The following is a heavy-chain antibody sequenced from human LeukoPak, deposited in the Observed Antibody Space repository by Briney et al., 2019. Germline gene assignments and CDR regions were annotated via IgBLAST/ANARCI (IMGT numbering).Heavy chain of an antibody. V-gene: IGHV1-2*02. CDR2: INPNSGGT. Sequence: GASVKVSCKASGYTFTGYYMHWVRQAPGQGLEWMGWINPNSGGTNYAQKFQGRVTMTRDTSISTAYMELSRLRSDDTAVYYCARDPHTIFGVVITKYYYYYYMDVWGKGTTVTVSS. CDR3: ARDPHTIFGVVITKYYYYYYMDV. J-gene: IGHJ6*03. CDR1: GYTFTGYY. D-gene: IGHD3-3*01.